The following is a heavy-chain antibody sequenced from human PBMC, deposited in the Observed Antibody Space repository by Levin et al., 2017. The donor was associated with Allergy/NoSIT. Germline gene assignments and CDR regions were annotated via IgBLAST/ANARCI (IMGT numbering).Heavy chain of an antibody. J-gene: IGHJ4*02. D-gene: IGHD5-18*01. Sequence: ASVKVSCKASGYSFTTYYMHWVRQAPGQGLEWMGIINPSGGSTSYAQKFQGRVTMTRDTSTSTVYMELSSLRSEDTAVYYCAIGRAMGTLNYWGQGTLVTVSS. CDR2: INPSGGST. CDR1: GYSFTTYY. V-gene: IGHV1-46*01. CDR3: AIGRAMGTLNY.